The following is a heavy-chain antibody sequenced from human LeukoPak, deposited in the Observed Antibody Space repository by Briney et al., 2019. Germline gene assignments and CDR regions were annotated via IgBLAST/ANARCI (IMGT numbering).Heavy chain of an antibody. J-gene: IGHJ4*01. CDR2: IIPIFGTA. Sequence: ASVKVSCKASGGTFSSYAISWVRQAPGQGLEWMGGIIPIFGTANYAQKFQGRVTITADESTSTAYMELSSLRSEDTAVYYCARVPSAVAGPYYFDYWGQEPWSPSPQ. D-gene: IGHD6-19*01. CDR3: ARVPSAVAGPYYFDY. CDR1: GGTFSSYA. V-gene: IGHV1-69*13.